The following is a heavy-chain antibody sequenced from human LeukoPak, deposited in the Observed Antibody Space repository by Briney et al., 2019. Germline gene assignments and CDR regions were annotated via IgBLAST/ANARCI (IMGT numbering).Heavy chain of an antibody. D-gene: IGHD6-13*01. CDR1: GGSISSSSYY. CDR2: IYYSGST. V-gene: IGHV4-39*01. J-gene: IGHJ6*02. Sequence: SETLSLTCTVSGGSISSSSYYWGWIRQPPGKGLEWIGSIYYSGSTYYNPSLKSRVTISVDTSKNQFSLKLSSVTAADTAVYYCARPGDLVHYGMDVWGQGTTVTVSS. CDR3: ARPGDLVHYGMDV.